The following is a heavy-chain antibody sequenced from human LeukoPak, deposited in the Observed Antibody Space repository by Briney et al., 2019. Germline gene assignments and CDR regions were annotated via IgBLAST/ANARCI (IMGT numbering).Heavy chain of an antibody. D-gene: IGHD3-10*01. CDR1: GGSFSGYY. CDR2: IYYSGST. CDR3: ARSSMVRGVTFYYYYGMDV. J-gene: IGHJ6*02. Sequence: SETLSLTCAVYGGSFSGYYWSWIRQPPGKGLEWIGYIYYSGSTNYNPSLKSRVTISVDTSKNQFSLKLSSVTAADTAVYYCARSSMVRGVTFYYYYGMDVWGQGTTVTVSS. V-gene: IGHV4-59*01.